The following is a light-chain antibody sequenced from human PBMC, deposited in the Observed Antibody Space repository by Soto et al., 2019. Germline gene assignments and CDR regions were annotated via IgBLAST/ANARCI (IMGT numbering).Light chain of an antibody. V-gene: IGKV1-16*01. J-gene: IGKJ1*01. CDR1: QGISNY. CDR3: QHYNSYSEA. CDR2: LTS. Sequence: DIQMTQSPSSLSASVGDRVTITCRASQGISNYLAWYQQKPGKAPKLLIYLTSTLISGVPSRFSGTGSGTEFTLSIASLQPDDFATYYCQHYNSYSEAFGQGTKVDIK.